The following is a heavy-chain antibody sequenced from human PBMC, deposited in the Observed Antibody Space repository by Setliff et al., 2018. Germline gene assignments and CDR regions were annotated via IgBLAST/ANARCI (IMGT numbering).Heavy chain of an antibody. V-gene: IGHV1-18*01. CDR1: GYTFTNYG. Sequence: ASVKVSCKASGYTFTNYGITWVRQAPGQGLEWMGWIGAYNGNTYNAHKFQGRVTMTSDTSTSTAYMELRSLRSDDTAVYYCARVTIAVAGYFDFWGQGTLVTVSS. CDR2: IGAYNGNT. D-gene: IGHD6-19*01. CDR3: ARVTIAVAGYFDF. J-gene: IGHJ4*02.